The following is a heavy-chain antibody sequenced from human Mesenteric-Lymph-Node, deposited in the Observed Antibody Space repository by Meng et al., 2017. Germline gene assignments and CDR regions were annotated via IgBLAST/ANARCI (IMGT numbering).Heavy chain of an antibody. CDR3: AEAQGEFRSFDY. V-gene: IGHV3-30*01. D-gene: IGHD3-16*01. J-gene: IGHJ4*02. CDR2: ISYDGSNK. Sequence: GESLKISCAASGFTFSSYAMHWVRQAPGKGLEWVAVISYDGSNKYYADSVKGRFTISRDNSKNTLYLQMNSLRAEDTAVYYCAEAQGEFRSFDYWGQGTLVTVSS. CDR1: GFTFSSYA.